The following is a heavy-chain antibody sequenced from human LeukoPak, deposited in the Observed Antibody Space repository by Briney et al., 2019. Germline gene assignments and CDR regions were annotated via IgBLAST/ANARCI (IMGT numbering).Heavy chain of an antibody. J-gene: IGHJ5*02. Sequence: PSETLSLTCTVSGGSISSSSYYWGWIRQPPGKGLEWIGSIYYSGSTYYNPSLKSRVTISVDTSKNQFSLKLSSVTAADTAAYYCARDHAIAAAPVGWFDPWGQGTLVTVSS. CDR3: ARDHAIAAAPVGWFDP. D-gene: IGHD6-13*01. CDR1: GGSISSSSYY. CDR2: IYYSGST. V-gene: IGHV4-39*07.